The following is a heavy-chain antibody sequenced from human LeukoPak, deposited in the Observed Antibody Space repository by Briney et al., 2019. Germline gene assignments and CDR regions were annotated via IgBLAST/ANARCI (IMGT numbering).Heavy chain of an antibody. V-gene: IGHV3-23*01. J-gene: IGHJ5*02. CDR2: ISGSGGST. Sequence: GGSLRLSCAASGFTFSSYAMSWVRQAPGKGLEWVSAISGSGGSTYYADSVKGRFTISRDNSKNTLYLQMNSLRAEDTAVYYCAKDGAYSSSWYPNWFDPWGQGTLVTVSS. CDR1: GFTFSSYA. D-gene: IGHD6-13*01. CDR3: AKDGAYSSSWYPNWFDP.